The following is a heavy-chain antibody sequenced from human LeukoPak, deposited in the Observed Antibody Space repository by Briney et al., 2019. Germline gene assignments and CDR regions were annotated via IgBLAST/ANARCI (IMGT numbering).Heavy chain of an antibody. CDR3: ARGVSTSPHANWFDP. J-gene: IGHJ5*02. V-gene: IGHV1-69*13. CDR1: GGTFSSYA. CDR2: IIPIFGTA. Sequence: SVKVSCKASGGTFSSYAISWVRQAPGQGLEWMGGIIPIFGTANYAQKFQGRVTITADDSTSTAYMELSSLRSEDTAVYYCARGVSTSPHANWFDPWGQGTLVTVSS. D-gene: IGHD2-2*01.